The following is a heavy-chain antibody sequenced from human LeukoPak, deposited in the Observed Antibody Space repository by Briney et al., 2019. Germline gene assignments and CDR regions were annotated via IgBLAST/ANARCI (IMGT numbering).Heavy chain of an antibody. CDR2: IRYDGSNK. J-gene: IGHJ1*01. D-gene: IGHD2-2*01. Sequence: GGSLRLSCAASGFSFSNYGMHWVRQAPGKGLEWVAFIRYDGSNKYYVDSVKGRFTISRDNSKNTLYLQMNSLRAEDTAVYYCAKDGLYCSSTSCYYFQHWGQGTLVTVSS. V-gene: IGHV3-30*02. CDR3: AKDGLYCSSTSCYYFQH. CDR1: GFSFSNYG.